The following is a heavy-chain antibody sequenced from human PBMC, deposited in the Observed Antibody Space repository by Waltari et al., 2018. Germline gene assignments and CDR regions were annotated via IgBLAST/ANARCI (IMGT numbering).Heavy chain of an antibody. CDR1: GFTFRSYA. J-gene: IGHJ5*02. V-gene: IGHV3-23*01. CDR2: IRGSGDAT. D-gene: IGHD2-2*01. Sequence: EVQLLESGGGLVQPGGSLRLSCAASGFTFRSYAMSWVRQAPGKGLEWVSAIRGSGDATYYADSVKGRFTMSRDNSNNRLYLQMNSLRAEDTAIYYCAKDKAAIVYWFDPWGQGTLVTVSS. CDR3: AKDKAAIVYWFDP.